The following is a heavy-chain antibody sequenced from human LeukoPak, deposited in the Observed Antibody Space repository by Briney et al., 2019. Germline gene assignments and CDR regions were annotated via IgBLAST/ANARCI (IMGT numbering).Heavy chain of an antibody. CDR2: IHPASANA. CDR3: ARDLRPANL. CDR1: GYTFTEHF. D-gene: IGHD1-7*01. J-gene: IGHJ4*02. Sequence: ASVKVSCKASGYTFTEHFIHWVRQAPGQGLQYMGWIHPASANAVYAQMFHGRVTLTRDTPATTTYMELSGLRSDDTAVYYCARDLRPANLWGQGTLVTVPS. V-gene: IGHV1-2*02.